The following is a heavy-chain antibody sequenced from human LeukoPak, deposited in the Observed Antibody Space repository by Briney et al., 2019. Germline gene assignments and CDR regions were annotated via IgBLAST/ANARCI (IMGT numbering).Heavy chain of an antibody. CDR3: ATAGSYYYGSGSYYNARNYFDY. CDR1: GGSFSGYY. CDR2: INHSGST. Sequence: PSETLSLTCAVYGGSFSGYYWSWIRQPPGKGLEWIGEINHSGSTNYNPSLKSRVTISVDTSKNQFSLKLSSVTAADTAVYYCATAGSYYYGSGSYYNARNYFDYWGQGTLVTVSS. D-gene: IGHD3-10*01. V-gene: IGHV4-34*01. J-gene: IGHJ4*02.